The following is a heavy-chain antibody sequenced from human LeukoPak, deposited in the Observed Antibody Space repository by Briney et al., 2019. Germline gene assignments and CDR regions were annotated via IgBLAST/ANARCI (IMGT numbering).Heavy chain of an antibody. J-gene: IGHJ4*02. CDR1: GFTLSNYW. Sequence: PGGSLRLSCAASGFTLSNYWRHWVRQAPGKGLVWVSRINIDGSSTTYADSVKGRFSISRDNAKNTLYLQMNSLRPEETAVYYCAREGSGWPPYFDHWGQGTLDTVSS. V-gene: IGHV3-74*01. CDR2: INIDGSST. D-gene: IGHD6-19*01. CDR3: AREGSGWPPYFDH.